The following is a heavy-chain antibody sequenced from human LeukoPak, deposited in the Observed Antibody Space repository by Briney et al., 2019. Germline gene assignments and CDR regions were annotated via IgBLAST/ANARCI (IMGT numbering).Heavy chain of an antibody. J-gene: IGHJ4*02. CDR2: MNPNSGAT. V-gene: IGHV1-2*07. CDR1: GHTFIDNY. CDR3: ARATGDYVWGSFRSHYAS. D-gene: IGHD3-16*02. Sequence: ASVKVSCKASGHTFIDNYIHWVRQAPGQGLEWLGWMNPNSGATNYGHKFQGRVTMTSDTSINTAYLELSSLSSDDTAVYYCARATGDYVWGSFRSHYASWGQGSLVTVSS.